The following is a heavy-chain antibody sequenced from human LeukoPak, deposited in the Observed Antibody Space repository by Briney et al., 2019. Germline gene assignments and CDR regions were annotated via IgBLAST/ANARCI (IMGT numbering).Heavy chain of an antibody. CDR2: IYYSGST. V-gene: IGHV4-59*01. CDR3: ARNRRVPAAKGYYYYYMDV. CDR1: GGSISSYY. D-gene: IGHD2-2*01. Sequence: PSETLSLTCTVSGGSISSYYWSWIRQPPGKGLEWIGYIYYSGSTNYNPSLKSRVTISVDTSKNQFSLKLSSVTAADTAVYYCARNRRVPAAKGYYYYYMDVWGKGTTVTVSS. J-gene: IGHJ6*03.